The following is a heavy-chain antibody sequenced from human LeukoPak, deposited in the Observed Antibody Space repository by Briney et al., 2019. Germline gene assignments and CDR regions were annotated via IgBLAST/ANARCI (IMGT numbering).Heavy chain of an antibody. CDR3: AKDVGGSRSFDY. CDR1: GFTFSNYG. D-gene: IGHD2-15*01. V-gene: IGHV3-30*02. CDR2: ITYDGRNE. Sequence: PGGSLRLSCAASGFTFSNYGMHWVRQAPGRGLEWVAFITYDGRNENFADSGNGRFTISRDNSMNTLYLQVSSVTPEDTAVYYCAKDVGGSRSFDYWGQGTLVTVSS. J-gene: IGHJ4*02.